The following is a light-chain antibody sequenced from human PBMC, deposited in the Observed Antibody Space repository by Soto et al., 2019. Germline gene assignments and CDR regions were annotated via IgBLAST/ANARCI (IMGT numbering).Light chain of an antibody. CDR2: DVS. CDR1: SSDVGGYNY. Sequence: QSVLTQPRSVSGSPGQSVTISCTGTSSDVGGYNYVSWYQQHPGKAPKLMIYDVSKRPSGVPDRFSGSKSGNTASLTISGLQAEDEADYYCCSYAGSYTLIVFGTGTK. V-gene: IGLV2-11*01. CDR3: CSYAGSYTLIV. J-gene: IGLJ1*01.